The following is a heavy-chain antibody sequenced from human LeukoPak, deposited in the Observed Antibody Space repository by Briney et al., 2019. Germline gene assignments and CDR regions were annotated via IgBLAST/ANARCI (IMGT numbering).Heavy chain of an antibody. D-gene: IGHD5-12*01. V-gene: IGHV3-21*01. CDR3: ARASYSGYDSARDYYFDY. CDR2: ISSTSNYI. CDR1: GFTFSSYT. J-gene: IGHJ4*02. Sequence: GGSLRLSCEASGFTFSSYTFNWVRQAPGKGLEWLSSISSTSNYIYYADLVKGRLTVSRDNAKNSLYLQMNSLRAEETAVYFCARASYSGYDSARDYYFDYWGQGTLVTVSS.